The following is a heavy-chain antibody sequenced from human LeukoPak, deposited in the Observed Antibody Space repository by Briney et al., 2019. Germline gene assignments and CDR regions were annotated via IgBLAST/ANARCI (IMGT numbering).Heavy chain of an antibody. CDR3: TRQLSWASDTGDS. J-gene: IGHJ5*01. D-gene: IGHD6-13*01. V-gene: IGHV4-39*01. CDR1: GGSISGSRRY. Sequence: SETLSLTCNVSGGSISGSRRYWGWVRQPPGGGLEWTVSIRYIGTTYYNPSLQSRLTISVDNSQNQFSLKLKSVTAADTSMYYCTRQLSWASDTGDSWGQGTLVTVSS. CDR2: IRYIGTT.